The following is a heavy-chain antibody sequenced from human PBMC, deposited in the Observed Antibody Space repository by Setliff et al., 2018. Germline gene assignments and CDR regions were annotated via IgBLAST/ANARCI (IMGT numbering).Heavy chain of an antibody. Sequence: ASVKVSCKASGGTFSSKAISWVRQAPGQGLEWMGGFIPSFGTANYAQKFQGRLTITADGSTSTAYMELNSLRSEDTAIYYCARDSYGDNLPYNWFAPWGQGTLVTVSS. V-gene: IGHV1-69*13. D-gene: IGHD4-17*01. CDR3: ARDSYGDNLPYNWFAP. J-gene: IGHJ5*02. CDR2: FIPSFGTA. CDR1: GGTFSSKA.